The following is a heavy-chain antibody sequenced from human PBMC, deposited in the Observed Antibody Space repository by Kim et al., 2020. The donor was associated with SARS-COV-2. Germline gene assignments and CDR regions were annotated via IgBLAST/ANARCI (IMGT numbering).Heavy chain of an antibody. J-gene: IGHJ4*02. D-gene: IGHD6-6*01. CDR3: AGGCISSSSLFDY. V-gene: IGHV4-31*03. Sequence: SETLSLTCNVSGASISSGGYYWNWIRQHAGKGLEWIGYIYYSGSTNYNPSLRSRTTISGDTSKNQFSLKLASVAAADTAVYYCAGGCISSSSLFDYWGQG. CDR1: GASISSGGYY. CDR2: IYYSGST.